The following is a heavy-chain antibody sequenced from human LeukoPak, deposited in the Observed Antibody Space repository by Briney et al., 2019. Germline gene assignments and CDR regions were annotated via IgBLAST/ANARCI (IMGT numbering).Heavy chain of an antibody. CDR2: ISSSGSTI. J-gene: IGHJ4*02. D-gene: IGHD1/OR15-1a*01. V-gene: IGHV3-48*03. CDR3: AKVGKSDRNNFFTTKEKQLDY. CDR1: GFTFSSYE. Sequence: AGGSLRLSCAASGFTFSSYEMNWVRQAPGKGLEWVSYISSSGSTIYYADSVKGRFTISRDNAKNSLYLQMNSLRAEDTAVYYCAKVGKSDRNNFFTTKEKQLDYWGQGTQVTVSS.